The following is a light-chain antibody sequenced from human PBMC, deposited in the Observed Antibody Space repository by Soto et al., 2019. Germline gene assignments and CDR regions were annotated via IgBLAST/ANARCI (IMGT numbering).Light chain of an antibody. Sequence: QSVLTQPPSASGSPGQSVTISCTGTSSDVGAYNYVSWYQQHPGKAPKLIIYEGARRPSGVSYRFSGSKSANTASLTISGLQAEDEADYYCCSYAGRSRYVFGTGTKVTVL. J-gene: IGLJ1*01. CDR2: EGA. CDR1: SSDVGAYNY. CDR3: CSYAGRSRYV. V-gene: IGLV2-8*01.